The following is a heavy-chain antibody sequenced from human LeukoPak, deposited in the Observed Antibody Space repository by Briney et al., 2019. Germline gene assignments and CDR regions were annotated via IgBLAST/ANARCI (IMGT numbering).Heavy chain of an antibody. J-gene: IGHJ5*02. CDR2: IYYSGSA. CDR1: GGSISSYY. CDR3: ARKYSSSWYDWFDP. D-gene: IGHD6-13*01. Sequence: SETLSLTCTVSGGSISSYYWSRIRRPPGKGLEWIGYIYYSGSANYNPSLKSRVTISVDTSKNQFSLKLSSVTAADTAVYYCARKYSSSWYDWFDPWGQGTLVTVSS. V-gene: IGHV4-59*01.